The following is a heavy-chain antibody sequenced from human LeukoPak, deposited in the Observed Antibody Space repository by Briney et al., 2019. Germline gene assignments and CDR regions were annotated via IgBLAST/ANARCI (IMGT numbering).Heavy chain of an antibody. CDR3: ARGIAVAGTGVTRFDY. Sequence: PSETLSLTCAVYGGSFSGYYWSWIRQPPGKGLEWIGEINHSGSTNYNPSLKSRVTISVDTSKNQFPLKLSSVTAADTAVDYCARGIAVAGTGVTRFDYWGQGTLVTVSS. D-gene: IGHD6-19*01. J-gene: IGHJ4*02. V-gene: IGHV4-34*01. CDR2: INHSGST. CDR1: GGSFSGYY.